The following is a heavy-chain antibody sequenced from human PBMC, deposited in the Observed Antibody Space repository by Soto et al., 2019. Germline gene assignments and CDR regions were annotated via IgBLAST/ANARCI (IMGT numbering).Heavy chain of an antibody. V-gene: IGHV1-46*01. CDR3: ARLGEYCSGGSCPYMDV. CDR2: INPSGGST. J-gene: IGHJ6*02. Sequence: QVQLVQSGAEVKKPGASVKVSCKASGCTFTSYYMHWVRQAPEQGLEWMGIINPSGGSTSYAQKFQGRVTMTRDTSTSTVYMELSSLRSEDTAVYYCARLGEYCSGGSCPYMDVWGQGTTVTVSS. D-gene: IGHD2-15*01. CDR1: GCTFTSYY.